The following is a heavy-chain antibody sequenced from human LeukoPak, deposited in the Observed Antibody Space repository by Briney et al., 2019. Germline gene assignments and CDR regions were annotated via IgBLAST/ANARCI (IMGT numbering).Heavy chain of an antibody. D-gene: IGHD6-13*01. Sequence: RGSLRLSCAASGFTLSSYGMHWVRPAPGKGLGWVAVIWYDGSNKYYTDSVQGRFTISRDNSKNTLYLQMNSLRAEDTAVYYCARGFSSSWYAVGYWGQGTLVTVSS. J-gene: IGHJ4*02. CDR3: ARGFSSSWYAVGY. CDR1: GFTLSSYG. V-gene: IGHV3-33*01. CDR2: IWYDGSNK.